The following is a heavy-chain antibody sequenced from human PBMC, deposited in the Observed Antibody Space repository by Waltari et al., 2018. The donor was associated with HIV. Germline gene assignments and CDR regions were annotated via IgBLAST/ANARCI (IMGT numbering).Heavy chain of an antibody. Sequence: VRLLGLGGGVVRLGGPLGRSCDAHDFPLVALALHWVRQAPGKGLEWVVVISYDGSNKYYADSVKGRFTISRDNSKNTLYLQMNSLRAEDTAVYYCAKDRHGVTIYGMDVWGQGTTVTVSS. D-gene: IGHD4-17*01. V-gene: IGHV3-30*18. J-gene: IGHJ6*02. CDR2: ISYDGSNK. CDR1: DFPLVALA. CDR3: AKDRHGVTIYGMDV.